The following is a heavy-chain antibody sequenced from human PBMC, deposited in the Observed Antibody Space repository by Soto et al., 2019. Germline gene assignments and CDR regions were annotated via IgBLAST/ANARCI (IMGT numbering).Heavy chain of an antibody. CDR2: ISGSGGST. Sequence: GGSLRLSCAASGFTFSSYAMSWVRQAPGKGLEWVSAISGSGGSTYYADSVKGRFTISRDNSKNTLYLQMNSLRAEDTAVYYCAKGNYDILAGYYYGMDVWGQGTTVTVSS. CDR1: GFTFSSYA. J-gene: IGHJ6*02. D-gene: IGHD3-9*01. CDR3: AKGNYDILAGYYYGMDV. V-gene: IGHV3-23*01.